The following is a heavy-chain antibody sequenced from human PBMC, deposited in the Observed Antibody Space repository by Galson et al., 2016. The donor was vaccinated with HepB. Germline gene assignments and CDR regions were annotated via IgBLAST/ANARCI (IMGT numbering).Heavy chain of an antibody. CDR2: ISYDGNEK. CDR1: GFTFRKYG. V-gene: IGHV3-30*03. CDR3: APTHCSGSSCYHFFCF. Sequence: SLRLSCAASGFTFRKYGMHWVRQAPGKGLEWVAAISYDGNEKHYADYVKGRFTISRDNAKNRLYLQMSSLRPEDTAVYSCAPTHCSGSSCYHFFCFWGQGTLVTVSS. D-gene: IGHD2-2*01. J-gene: IGHJ4*02.